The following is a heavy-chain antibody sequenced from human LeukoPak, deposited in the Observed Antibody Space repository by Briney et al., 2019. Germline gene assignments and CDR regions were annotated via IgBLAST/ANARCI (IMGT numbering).Heavy chain of an antibody. CDR2: IYTSGST. CDR3: ARDYYDSSLNY. D-gene: IGHD3-22*01. Sequence: SETLSLTCTVSGGSLSTYYWSWIRQPAGKGLEWIGRIYTSGSTNYNPSLKSRVTMSVDTSKNQFSLELSSVTAADTAVYYCARDYYDSSLNYWGQGTLVTVSS. J-gene: IGHJ4*02. V-gene: IGHV4-4*07. CDR1: GGSLSTYY.